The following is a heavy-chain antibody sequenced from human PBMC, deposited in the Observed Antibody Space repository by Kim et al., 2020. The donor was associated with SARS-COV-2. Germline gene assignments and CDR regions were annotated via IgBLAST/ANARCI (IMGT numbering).Heavy chain of an antibody. CDR1: GFTFSSYS. Sequence: GGSLRLSCAASGFTFSSYSMNWVRQAPGKGLEWVSYISSSSSTIYYADSVKGRFTISRDNAKNSLYLQMNSLRDEDTAVYYCARDGNYYDSSGYYTYYFDYWGQGTLVTVSS. V-gene: IGHV3-48*02. CDR2: ISSSSSTI. J-gene: IGHJ4*02. D-gene: IGHD3-22*01. CDR3: ARDGNYYDSSGYYTYYFDY.